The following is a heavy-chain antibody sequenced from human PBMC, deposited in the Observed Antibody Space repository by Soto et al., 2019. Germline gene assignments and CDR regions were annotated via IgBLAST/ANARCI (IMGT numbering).Heavy chain of an antibody. CDR3: ARAEESIAARQWFDP. D-gene: IGHD6-6*01. V-gene: IGHV4-31*03. CDR1: GGSISSGGYY. J-gene: IGHJ5*02. CDR2: IYYSGST. Sequence: SETLSLTCTVSGGSISSGGYYWSWIRQHPGKGLEWIGYIYYSGSTYYNPSLKSRVTISVDTSKNQFSLKLSSVTAADTAVYYCARAEESIAARQWFDPWGQGTLVTVSS.